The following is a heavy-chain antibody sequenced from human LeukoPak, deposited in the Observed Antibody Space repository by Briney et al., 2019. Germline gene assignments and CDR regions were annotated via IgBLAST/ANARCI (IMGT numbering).Heavy chain of an antibody. Sequence: GSLRLSCVASGFTFIDYSMNWVRQSPGKGLEWIAYITSRSAFTYFADSVKGRFTVSRDDAKNSLYLYLTSVRVDDTAVYYCARDLTSAYWSPGGYYYYMDVWGKGTAVTVSS. D-gene: IGHD3-16*01. CDR3: ARDLTSAYWSPGGYYYYMDV. V-gene: IGHV3-48*01. J-gene: IGHJ6*03. CDR1: GFTFIDYS. CDR2: ITSRSAFT.